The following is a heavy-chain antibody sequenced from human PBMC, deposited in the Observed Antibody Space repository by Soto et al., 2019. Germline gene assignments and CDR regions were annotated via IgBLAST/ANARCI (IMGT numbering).Heavy chain of an antibody. CDR3: ARPYSSSWPFEY. CDR2: INAGNGNT. Sequence: ASLKVSCNTSGYTFTSYAMHCGRQAPGQRLELMGWINAGNGNTKYSQKFQGRVTITRDTSASTAYMELSSLRSEDTAVYYCARPYSSSWPFEYWGQGTLVTVSS. D-gene: IGHD6-13*01. J-gene: IGHJ4*02. CDR1: GYTFTSYA. V-gene: IGHV1-3*01.